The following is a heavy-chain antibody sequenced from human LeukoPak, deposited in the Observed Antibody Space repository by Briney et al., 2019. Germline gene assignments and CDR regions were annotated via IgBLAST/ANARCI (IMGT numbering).Heavy chain of an antibody. CDR1: GGSISSYS. D-gene: IGHD6-6*01. CDR2: FYGGNT. J-gene: IGHJ5*02. V-gene: IGHV4-59*08. Sequence: SETLPLTCTVSGGSISSYSWNWIRQPPGNGLDGIGLFYGGNTNYNPTLMSRFTISFDTSKNHLSMILRSVNAADTAVDYCAIRAREQHDSSPGNWLDPWGQGTLVTVSS. CDR3: AIRAREQHDSSPGNWLDP.